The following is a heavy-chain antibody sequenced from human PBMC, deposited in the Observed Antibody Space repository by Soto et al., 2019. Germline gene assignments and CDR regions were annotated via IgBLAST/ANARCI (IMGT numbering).Heavy chain of an antibody. CDR3: ARGDRGAFDL. D-gene: IGHD1-26*01. CDR2: IHSDGSDT. CDR1: GFTFSYYW. V-gene: IGHV3-74*01. J-gene: IGHJ3*01. Sequence: EVQLVESGGGLVQPGESLRLSCAASGFTFSYYWMHWVRQDPGKGLVWVSRIHSDGSDTTYADSVKGRFTISRDNARNTLDLQMNSLRAEDTAVYYCARGDRGAFDLWGQGTVVTVSS.